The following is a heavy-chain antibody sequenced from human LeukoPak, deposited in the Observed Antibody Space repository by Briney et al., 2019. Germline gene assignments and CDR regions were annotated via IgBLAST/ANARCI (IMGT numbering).Heavy chain of an antibody. CDR2: INPNSGGT. D-gene: IGHD5-12*01. CDR3: ARGSGYDFRAFDI. J-gene: IGHJ3*02. V-gene: IGHV1-2*02. CDR1: GYTFIGYY. Sequence: ASVKVSCKASGYTFIGYYLHWLRQAPGQGPEWMGWINPNSGGTNYSEKFQGRVTMTRDTSISTAYMGLSRLRSDDTAVYYCARGSGYDFRAFDIWGQGTMVTVSS.